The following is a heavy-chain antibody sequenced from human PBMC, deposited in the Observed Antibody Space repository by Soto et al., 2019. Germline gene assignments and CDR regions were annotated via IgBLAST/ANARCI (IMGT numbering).Heavy chain of an antibody. CDR1: GGTFSSYA. J-gene: IGHJ6*02. Sequence: SVKVSCKASGGTFSSYAISWVRQAPGQGLEWMGGTIPIFGTANYAQKFQGRVAITADESTSTAYMELNSLRAEDTAVYYCARDPGYSYGYRPGYYYYGMDVWGQGTTVTVSS. V-gene: IGHV1-69*13. CDR3: ARDPGYSYGYRPGYYYYGMDV. CDR2: TIPIFGTA. D-gene: IGHD5-18*01.